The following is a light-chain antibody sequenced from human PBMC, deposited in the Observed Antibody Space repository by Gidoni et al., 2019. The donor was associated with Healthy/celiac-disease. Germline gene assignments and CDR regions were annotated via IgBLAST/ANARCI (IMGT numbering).Light chain of an antibody. CDR2: WAS. V-gene: IGKV4-1*01. CDR1: QSVLYSSNNKNY. Sequence: SVAVSLGERATINCKSSQSVLYSSNNKNYLAWYQQKPGQPPKLLIYWASTRESGVPDRFSGSGSGTDFTLTISSLQAEDVAVYYCQQYYSTPLTFGPGTKVEIK. J-gene: IGKJ3*01. CDR3: QQYYSTPLT.